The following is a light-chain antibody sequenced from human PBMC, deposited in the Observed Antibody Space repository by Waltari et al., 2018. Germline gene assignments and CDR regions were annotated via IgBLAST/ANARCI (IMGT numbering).Light chain of an antibody. CDR3: GTWDSSLSAWV. V-gene: IGLV1-51*02. J-gene: IGLJ3*02. Sequence: QSVLTQPPSVSAAPGQTVTIPCSGSSPNVGKNFVSWYQQIPGPAPKLVIYENHKRPSGIPDRFSGSKSGTSATLAIAGLQTGDEADYYCGTWDSSLSAWVFGGGTKLTVL. CDR1: SPNVGKNF. CDR2: ENH.